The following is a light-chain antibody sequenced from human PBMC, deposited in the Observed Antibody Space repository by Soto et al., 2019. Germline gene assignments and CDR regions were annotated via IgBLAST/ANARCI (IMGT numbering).Light chain of an antibody. CDR2: SNN. CDR3: AAWDHRLNSYR. J-gene: IGLJ1*01. Sequence: QSLLTQPPSASGTPGQRVTISCSGSSSNIGSNTVNWYQQLPGTAPKLLIYSNNQRPSGVPDRFSGSKSGTSASLAISGLQSEDEADYYCAAWDHRLNSYRVGTGTKVTVL. V-gene: IGLV1-44*01. CDR1: SSNIGSNT.